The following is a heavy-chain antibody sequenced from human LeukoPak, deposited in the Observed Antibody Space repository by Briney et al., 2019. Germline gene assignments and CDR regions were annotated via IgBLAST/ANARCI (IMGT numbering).Heavy chain of an antibody. CDR1: GYIFTSYW. D-gene: IGHD1-26*01. CDR3: ARSERVGATASFDS. CDR2: IAPFDSDT. Sequence: GESLKISCYGSGYIFTSYWIAWVRQMPGKGLEWMGIIAPFDSDTRYSPSFQGQVIISSDKSISTAYPQWSSLQASDTAMYFCARSERVGATASFDSWGQGTLVTVSS. J-gene: IGHJ4*02. V-gene: IGHV5-51*01.